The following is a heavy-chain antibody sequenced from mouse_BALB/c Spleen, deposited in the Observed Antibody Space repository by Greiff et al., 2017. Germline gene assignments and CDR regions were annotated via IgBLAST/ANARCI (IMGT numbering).Heavy chain of an antibody. CDR1: GFTFSSYA. Sequence: DVKLVESGGGLVKPGGSLKLSCAASGFTFSSYAMSWVRQSPEKRLEWVAEISSGGSYTYYPDTVTGRFTISRDNAKNTLYLEMSSLRSEDTAMYYCARLGDGYFDYWGQGTTLTVSS. V-gene: IGHV5-9-4*01. CDR2: ISSGGSYT. D-gene: IGHD2-3*01. J-gene: IGHJ2*01. CDR3: ARLGDGYFDY.